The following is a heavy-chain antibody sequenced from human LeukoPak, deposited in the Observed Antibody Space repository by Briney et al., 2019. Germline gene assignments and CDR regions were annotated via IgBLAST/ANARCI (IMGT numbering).Heavy chain of an antibody. J-gene: IGHJ4*02. V-gene: IGHV4-61*02. Sequence: SETLSLTCTVSGDSISSGSFYWSWIRQPAGRGLEWIGRIYTSGSTNYNPSLKSRVTISVDTSKNQFSLKLSSVTAADTAVYYCARDVLAAHGTFDYWGQGTLVTVSS. CDR2: IYTSGST. D-gene: IGHD6-13*01. CDR3: ARDVLAAHGTFDY. CDR1: GDSISSGSFY.